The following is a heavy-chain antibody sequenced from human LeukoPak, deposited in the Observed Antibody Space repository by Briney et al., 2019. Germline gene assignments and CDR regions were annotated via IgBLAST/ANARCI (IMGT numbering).Heavy chain of an antibody. V-gene: IGHV3-53*01. J-gene: IGHJ2*01. CDR1: GFTASSSS. D-gene: IGHD5-18*01. CDR3: ARGRRADTAMDYWYFDL. CDR2: IHSGGST. Sequence: GWSLGLSCAASGFTASSSSMSWVRQAPGRGLQWVSVIHSGGSTFYADSVKGRFTISRDSSKNTLYLQMNSLRGEDTAVYFCARGRRADTAMDYWYFDLWGRGTLVTVSS.